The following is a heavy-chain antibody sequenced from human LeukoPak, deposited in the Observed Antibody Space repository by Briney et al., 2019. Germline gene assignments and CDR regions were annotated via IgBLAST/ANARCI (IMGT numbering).Heavy chain of an antibody. CDR2: LYYSGST. D-gene: IGHD3-22*01. J-gene: IGHJ4*01. CDR1: GDSISSYY. V-gene: IGHV4-59*01. Sequence: SETLSLTCTVSGDSISSYYWSWIRPPPGKGLEWIGYLYYSGSTNYNPSVKSRVTMSVDTAKNQFSLKLSSVTAADTAVYYCARTRYYYDSSRYTRYYFDYWGQGTLVTVSS. CDR3: ARTRYYYDSSRYTRYYFDY.